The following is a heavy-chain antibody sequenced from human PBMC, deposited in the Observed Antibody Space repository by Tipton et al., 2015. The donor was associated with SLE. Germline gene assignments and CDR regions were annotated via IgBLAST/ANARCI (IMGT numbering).Heavy chain of an antibody. Sequence: TLSLTCTVSGGSMSSSYWNWIRQSPGKGLEWIGYIHYSGTVNYSPFLKSRVTISVDTSKNQFALKVTSVTAADTAVYYCARSWNDAPPDLGYWGQGTLVTVSS. CDR3: ARSWNDAPPDLGY. V-gene: IGHV4-59*08. D-gene: IGHD1-1*01. CDR1: GGSMSSSY. CDR2: IHYSGTV. J-gene: IGHJ4*02.